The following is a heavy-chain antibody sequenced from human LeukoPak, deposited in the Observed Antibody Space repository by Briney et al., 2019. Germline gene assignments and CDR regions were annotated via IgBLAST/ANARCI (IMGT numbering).Heavy chain of an antibody. D-gene: IGHD6-19*01. CDR1: GFTFSSYG. Sequence: GGSLRLSCAASGFTFSSYGMHWVRQAPGKGLEWVAVIWYDGSNKYYADSVKGRFTISRDNSKNTLYLQMNSLRAEDTAVYYCARGVWQWRNWFDPWGQGTLVTVSS. CDR2: IWYDGSNK. J-gene: IGHJ5*02. V-gene: IGHV3-33*01. CDR3: ARGVWQWRNWFDP.